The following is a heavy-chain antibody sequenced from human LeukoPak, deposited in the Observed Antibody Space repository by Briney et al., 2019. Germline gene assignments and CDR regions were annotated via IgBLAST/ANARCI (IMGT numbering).Heavy chain of an antibody. V-gene: IGHV3-30*03. Sequence: GGSLRLSCAASGFTFSSYEMHWVRQAPGKALEWVAYISYNGNNKCEDSVKGRFTISRDNSKSTLHLQMNGLRAEDTAVYYCARDPLDISRWTNAFDIWGQGTTVIVS. CDR1: GFTFSSYE. CDR3: ARDPLDISRWTNAFDI. D-gene: IGHD5-12*01. CDR2: ISYNGNN. J-gene: IGHJ3*02.